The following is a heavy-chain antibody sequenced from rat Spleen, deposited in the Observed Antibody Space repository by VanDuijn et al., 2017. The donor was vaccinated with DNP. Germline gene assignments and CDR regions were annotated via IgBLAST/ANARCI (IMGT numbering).Heavy chain of an antibody. V-gene: IGHV5-58*01. CDR3: AKDLQWYAMDA. CDR1: GFTFRGYW. CDR2: INPDGATT. J-gene: IGHJ4*01. D-gene: IGHD1-1*01. Sequence: EVQLVETGGGSVQPGRSLILSCVASGFTFRGYWMFWIRQAPGKGLEWVASINPDGATTRYSDSVRGRFSISRDNAENTVFLQMNSLRSGDTATYYCAKDLQWYAMDAWGQGTSVSVSS.